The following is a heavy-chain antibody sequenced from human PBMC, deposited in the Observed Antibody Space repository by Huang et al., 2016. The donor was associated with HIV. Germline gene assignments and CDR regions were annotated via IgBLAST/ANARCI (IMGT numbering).Heavy chain of an antibody. CDR2: IIPMFGTA. CDR3: ARVGLETTVTTSKYYFDY. Sequence: QVQLVQSGAEVKKPGSSVKVSCTASGGTFSRYTISWVRQDPGQGLEWMGGIIPMFGTANYAQKFQGRGTITADESTSTAYMELSSLRSEDTAVYYCARVGLETTVTTSKYYFDYWGQGTLVTVSS. CDR1: GGTFSRYT. J-gene: IGHJ4*02. D-gene: IGHD4-17*01. V-gene: IGHV1-69*01.